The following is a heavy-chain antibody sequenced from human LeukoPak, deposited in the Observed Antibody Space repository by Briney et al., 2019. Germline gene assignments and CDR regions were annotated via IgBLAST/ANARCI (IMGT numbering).Heavy chain of an antibody. CDR3: ARDEMTPGDTFDI. CDR1: GASMRNYF. D-gene: IGHD5-24*01. J-gene: IGHJ3*02. V-gene: IGHV4-4*07. CDR2: IYNAGNT. Sequence: SETLSLTCTDSGASMRNYFWSWIRQPAGKGLEWIGRIYNAGNTNYSPSLKSRVTMSIDTSKNQFSLSLSSVTAADTAMYYCARDEMTPGDTFDIWGQGTKVTVSS.